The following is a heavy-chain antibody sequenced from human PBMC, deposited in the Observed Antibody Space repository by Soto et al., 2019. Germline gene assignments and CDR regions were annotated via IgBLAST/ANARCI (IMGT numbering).Heavy chain of an antibody. Sequence: SVKVSCKASGGTFSSYAISWVRQAPGQGLEWMGGIIPIFGTANYAQKLQGRVTITADKSTSTAYMELSSLRSEDTAVYYCARDSGHQGDKATAGHNWFDPWGQGTLVTVYS. D-gene: IGHD5-18*01. J-gene: IGHJ5*02. CDR1: GGTFSSYA. CDR2: IIPIFGTA. CDR3: ARDSGHQGDKATAGHNWFDP. V-gene: IGHV1-69*06.